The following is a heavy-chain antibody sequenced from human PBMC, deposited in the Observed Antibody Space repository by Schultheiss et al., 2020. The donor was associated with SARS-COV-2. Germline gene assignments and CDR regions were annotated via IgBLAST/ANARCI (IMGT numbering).Heavy chain of an antibody. J-gene: IGHJ4*02. CDR3: ARASITVIYFDY. CDR2: VYHSGST. Sequence: SETLSLTCTVSGGSISSYYWSWIRQPPGKGLEWIGYVYHSGSTFYNPSLESRLTISADTSKNQFSLKISSVTAADTAVYYCARASITVIYFDYWGQGSLVTVAS. V-gene: IGHV4-59*12. CDR1: GGSISSYY. D-gene: IGHD6-19*01.